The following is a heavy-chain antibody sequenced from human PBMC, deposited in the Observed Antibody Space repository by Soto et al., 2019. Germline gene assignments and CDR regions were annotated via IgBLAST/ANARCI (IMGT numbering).Heavy chain of an antibody. D-gene: IGHD3-9*01. CDR2: ISTDGSKK. V-gene: IGHV3-30-3*01. J-gene: IGHJ6*02. CDR1: GFTFSLCA. CDR3: ARGDMLTGDRSRHYYGMDV. Sequence: EQLVESGGGVVQPGTSLRLSCAASGFTFSLCAMHWVRQAPGKGLEWVAVISTDGSKKYHADSVKGRFTISRDNSQNTVYLQMNSLRGGDTALYCCARGDMLTGDRSRHYYGMDVWGQGTTVTVSS.